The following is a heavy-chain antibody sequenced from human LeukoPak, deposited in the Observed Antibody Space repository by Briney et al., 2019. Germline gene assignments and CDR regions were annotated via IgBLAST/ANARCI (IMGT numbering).Heavy chain of an antibody. D-gene: IGHD5-18*01. J-gene: IGHJ4*02. Sequence: NPSETLSLTCTVSGGSISSSNYYWGWIRQPPGKELEWIGSIYYSGSTYYNPSLKGRVTISVDTSKNQFSLNLSSVTAVDTAVYYCARHKGCPDTVLAQNFDYWGQGTLVTVSS. V-gene: IGHV4-39*01. CDR2: IYYSGST. CDR1: GGSISSSNYY. CDR3: ARHKGCPDTVLAQNFDY.